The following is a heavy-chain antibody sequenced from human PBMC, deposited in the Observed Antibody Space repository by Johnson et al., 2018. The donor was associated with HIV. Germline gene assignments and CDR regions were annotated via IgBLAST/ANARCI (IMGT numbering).Heavy chain of an antibody. CDR1: GFTFSSYA. D-gene: IGHD1-14*01. Sequence: QMLLVESGGGVVQPGRSLRLSCAASGFTFSSYAMHWVRQAPGKGLEWVAVISYDGSNKYYADSVKGRFTISRDNSTNTLYLQMNCLRAEDTAVYYCAPRDTPPRPGVFDIWGQGKMFTVSS. J-gene: IGHJ3*02. CDR3: APRDTPPRPGVFDI. V-gene: IGHV3-30*04. CDR2: ISYDGSNK.